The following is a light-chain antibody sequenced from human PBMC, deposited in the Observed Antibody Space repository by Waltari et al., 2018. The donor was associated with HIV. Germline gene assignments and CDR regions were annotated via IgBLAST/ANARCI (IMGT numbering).Light chain of an antibody. CDR1: QSVLYRSNNRNY. V-gene: IGKV4-1*01. J-gene: IGKJ1*01. CDR2: WAS. Sequence: DIVMTQSPDSLVVSLGERATINCKSSQSVLYRSNNRNYLAWYQQKPGQPPKLLIYWASTRESGVPDRFSGRGSGTDFTLTISSLQAEDVAVYYCQQYYSTPWTFGQGP. CDR3: QQYYSTPWT.